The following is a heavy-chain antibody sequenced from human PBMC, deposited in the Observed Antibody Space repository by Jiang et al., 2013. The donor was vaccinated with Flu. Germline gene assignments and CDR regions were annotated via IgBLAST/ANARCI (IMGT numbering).Heavy chain of an antibody. V-gene: IGHV3-30*18. D-gene: IGHD6-13*01. Sequence: GRSLRLSCEASGFTFSSYGMHWVRQGSGARGLEWVAVISFDGSHEYYADSVKGRLTISRDNSKNTLYLQLNSLRAEDTAVYYCAKTQHSSRWYYDALDIWGQGTMVTVSS. J-gene: IGHJ3*02. CDR2: ISFDGSHE. CDR1: GFTFSSYG. CDR3: AKTQHSSRWYYDALDI.